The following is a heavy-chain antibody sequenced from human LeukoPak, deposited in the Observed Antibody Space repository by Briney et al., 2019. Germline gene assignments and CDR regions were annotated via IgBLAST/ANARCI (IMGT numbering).Heavy chain of an antibody. CDR3: SRGDSSGSSWLTYYHYYIDV. J-gene: IGHJ6*03. D-gene: IGHD6-13*01. Sequence: GGSLRLSCAASGFTFSNYWMHWVRQAPGKGLVWVSRINSDGSGIFYADSVKGRFTISRDNAKNTLYLQMNSLRAEDTAVYYCSRGDSSGSSWLTYYHYYIDVWGKGTTVTISS. V-gene: IGHV3-74*01. CDR2: INSDGSGI. CDR1: GFTFSNYW.